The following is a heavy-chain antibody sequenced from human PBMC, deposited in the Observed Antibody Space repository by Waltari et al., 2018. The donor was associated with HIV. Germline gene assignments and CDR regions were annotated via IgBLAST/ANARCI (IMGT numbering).Heavy chain of an antibody. Sequence: EVQLLESGGGLVQPGGSLRLSCAASGFTFSSYAMAWVRRAPGKGLEWVSAITGSGGSTYYADSVRGRFTISRDNSKNTLYLQMSSLRGEDTAVYFCAKCTMLTGYCHDYWGQGTLVTVSS. CDR2: ITGSGGST. D-gene: IGHD3-9*01. V-gene: IGHV3-23*01. CDR3: AKCTMLTGYCHDY. J-gene: IGHJ4*02. CDR1: GFTFSSYA.